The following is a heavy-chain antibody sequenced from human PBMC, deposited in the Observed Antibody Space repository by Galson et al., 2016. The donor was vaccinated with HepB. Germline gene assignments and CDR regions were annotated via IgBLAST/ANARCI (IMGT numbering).Heavy chain of an antibody. CDR1: GFIFSNYG. Sequence: SLRLSCAASGFIFSNYGMSWVRQAPGKGLEWVSSISSSSSYIYYADSVKGRFTISRDNAKNSLYLQMNSLRAEDTAVYYCARDLRRSSSSSDYWGQGTLATVSS. J-gene: IGHJ4*02. CDR3: ARDLRRSSSSSDY. CDR2: ISSSSSYI. V-gene: IGHV3-21*06. D-gene: IGHD6-6*01.